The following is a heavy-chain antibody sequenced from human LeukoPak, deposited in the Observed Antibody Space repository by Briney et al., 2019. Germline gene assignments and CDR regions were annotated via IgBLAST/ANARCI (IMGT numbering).Heavy chain of an antibody. D-gene: IGHD3-10*01. V-gene: IGHV4-39*01. CDR2: IYYSGST. CDR1: GGSISSSDYY. CDR3: ARYYYGSGSYRTYGY. Sequence: SETLSLTCTVSGGSISSSDYYWGWIRQPPGKGLEWIGIIYYSGSTYYNPSLKGRVTISVDTSKNQFSLKLSSVTAADTAVYYCARYYYGSGSYRTYGYWGQGTLVTVSS. J-gene: IGHJ4*02.